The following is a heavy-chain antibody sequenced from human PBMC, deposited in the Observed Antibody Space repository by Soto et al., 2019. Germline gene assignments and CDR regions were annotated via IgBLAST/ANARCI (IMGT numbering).Heavy chain of an antibody. Sequence: ASVKVSCKASGYTFTSYGISWVRQAPGQGLEWMGWISAYNGNTNYAQKLQGRVTMTTDTSTSTAYMELRSLRSDDTAVYYCAKVAVYGNYRNVFDMWGQGTMVTVSS. J-gene: IGHJ3*02. CDR2: ISAYNGNT. CDR3: AKVAVYGNYRNVFDM. CDR1: GYTFTSYG. V-gene: IGHV1-18*01. D-gene: IGHD4-17*01.